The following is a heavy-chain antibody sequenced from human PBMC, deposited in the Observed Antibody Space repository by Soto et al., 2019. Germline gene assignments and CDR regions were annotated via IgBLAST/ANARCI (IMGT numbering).Heavy chain of an antibody. J-gene: IGHJ5*02. D-gene: IGHD1-7*01. CDR2: IYHGGST. Sequence: QVQLQESGPGLVRPSETLSLTCAVSGGSITSINWWSWVRQSPEKGLEWIGEIYHGGSTKYVPSLESRLTMSIDKSKNQFSLRLSSVTAADTAVYYCATLELGAVSWGPGILDTVSS. V-gene: IGHV4-4*02. CDR3: ATLELGAVS. CDR1: GGSITSINW.